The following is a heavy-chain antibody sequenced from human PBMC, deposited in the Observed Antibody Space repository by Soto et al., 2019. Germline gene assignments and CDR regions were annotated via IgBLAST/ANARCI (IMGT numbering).Heavy chain of an antibody. CDR3: ALGDCSGGSCPTTFDY. CDR1: GYTFTSYG. J-gene: IGHJ4*02. V-gene: IGHV1-18*01. Sequence: VQLVQSGAEVKKPGASVKVSCKASGYTFTSYGISWVRQAPGQGLEWMGWISAYNGNTNYAQKLQGRVTMTTDTSTSTAYMELRSLRSDDTAVYCCALGDCSGGSCPTTFDYWGQGNLVTVSS. CDR2: ISAYNGNT. D-gene: IGHD2-15*01.